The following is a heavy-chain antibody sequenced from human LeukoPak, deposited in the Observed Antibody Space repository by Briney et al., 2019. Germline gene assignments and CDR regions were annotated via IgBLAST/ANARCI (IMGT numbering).Heavy chain of an antibody. J-gene: IGHJ6*02. CDR1: GGSFSGYY. D-gene: IGHD2-15*01. CDR3: ARSDYCSGGSCYSYYYYGMDV. V-gene: IGHV4-34*01. CDR2: INHSGST. Sequence: PSETLSLTCAVYGGSFSGYYWSWIRQPPGKGLEWIGEINHSGSTNYNPSLKSRVTISVDKSKNQFSLKLSSVTAADTAVYYCARSDYCSGGSCYSYYYYGMDVWGQGTTVTVSS.